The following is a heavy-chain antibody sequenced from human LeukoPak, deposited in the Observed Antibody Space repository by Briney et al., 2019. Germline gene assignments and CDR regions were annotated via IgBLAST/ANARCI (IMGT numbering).Heavy chain of an antibody. D-gene: IGHD3-16*01. CDR2: ISSSSSYI. V-gene: IGHV3-21*01. Sequence: PGGSLRLSCAASGFTFSSYSMNWVRQAPGKGLEWVSSISSSSSYIYYADSVKGRFTISRDNAKNSLYLQMNSLRAEDTAVYYCARVRPSYYGMDVWGQGTTVTVSS. J-gene: IGHJ6*02. CDR3: ARVRPSYYGMDV. CDR1: GFTFSSYS.